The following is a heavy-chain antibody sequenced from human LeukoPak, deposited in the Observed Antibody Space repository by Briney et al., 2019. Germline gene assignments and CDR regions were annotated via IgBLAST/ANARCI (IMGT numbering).Heavy chain of an antibody. Sequence: GGSLRLSCAACGFTFSGSAMQGVRQASGKGVEWVGRIRSKANSYSRAYAASVKGRFTIYRDDSKNTAYLQMNSLKTEDTAVYYCTRVILTGYPAYYYYGMDVWGQGTTVTVSS. J-gene: IGHJ6*02. CDR1: GFTFSGSA. D-gene: IGHD3-9*01. CDR2: IRSKANSYSR. CDR3: TRVILTGYPAYYYYGMDV. V-gene: IGHV3-73*01.